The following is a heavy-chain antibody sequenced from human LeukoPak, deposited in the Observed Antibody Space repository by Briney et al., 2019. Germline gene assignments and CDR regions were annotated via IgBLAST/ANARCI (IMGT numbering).Heavy chain of an antibody. CDR2: ISYDGSNK. D-gene: IGHD3-9*01. CDR1: GFTFSSYA. V-gene: IGHV3-30-3*01. J-gene: IGHJ6*02. Sequence: GRSLRLSCAASGFTFSSYAMHWVRQAPDKGQEWVAVISYDGSNKYYADSVKGRFTISRDNSKNTLYLQMNSLRAEDTAVYYCAREAGGRYSPYYYGMDVWGQGTTVTVSS. CDR3: AREAGGRYSPYYYGMDV.